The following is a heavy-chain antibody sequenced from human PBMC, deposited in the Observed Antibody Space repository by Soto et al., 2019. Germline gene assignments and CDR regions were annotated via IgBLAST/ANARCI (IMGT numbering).Heavy chain of an antibody. CDR1: GFTFTNYV. CDR3: AKGRTYRVASGVDY. J-gene: IGHJ4*01. Sequence: QVQLVDSGGGVVQPGRSLSLTCAASGFTFTNYVMHWVRRAPGKGLEWVAVISYDGSHAYYADSGKGRFTISRVNSKNTLYLQINRLRAEDTAVYYCAKGRTYRVASGVDYWQRGTLVTVSS. CDR2: ISYDGSHA. V-gene: IGHV3-30*18. D-gene: IGHD1-26*01.